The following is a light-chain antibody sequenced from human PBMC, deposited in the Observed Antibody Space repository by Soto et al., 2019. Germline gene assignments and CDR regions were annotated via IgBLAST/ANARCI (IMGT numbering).Light chain of an antibody. CDR2: DAS. CDR1: QSVSSY. CDR3: QQRSHWPVT. Sequence: EIVLSQSPGTLSLSPGERATLSCRASQSVSSYLAWYQQKPGQAPRLLIYDASNRATGIPARFSGSGSGTDFTLTISSLEPEDFAVYYCQQRSHWPVTSGQRTTV. J-gene: IGKJ1*01. V-gene: IGKV3-11*01.